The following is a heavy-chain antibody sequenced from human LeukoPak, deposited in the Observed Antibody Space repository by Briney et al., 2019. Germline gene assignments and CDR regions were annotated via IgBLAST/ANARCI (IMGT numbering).Heavy chain of an antibody. CDR1: GGTFSSYA. CDR3: ASISGYRAVDY. CDR2: IIPIFGTA. D-gene: IGHD5-18*01. Sequence: GASVKVSCKASGGTFSSYAISWVRQAPGQGLEWMGGIIPIFGTANYAQKFQGRVTITADESTSTAYMELSSLRSEDTAVYYCASISGYRAVDYWGQGTLATVSS. V-gene: IGHV1-69*13. J-gene: IGHJ4*02.